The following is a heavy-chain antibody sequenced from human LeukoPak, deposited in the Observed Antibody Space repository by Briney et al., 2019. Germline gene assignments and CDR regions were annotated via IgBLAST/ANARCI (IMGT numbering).Heavy chain of an antibody. CDR2: INTNNGNP. CDR3: AREPPYDPNYYGSGVDY. CDR1: GYTFTNYA. Sequence: RASVKVSCKASGYTFTNYAINWVRQAPGQGLEWMGWINTNNGNPTYAQGFTGRFVFSLDTSVSTAYLQISSLKAEDTAVYYCAREPPYDPNYYGSGVDYWGQGTLVTVSS. D-gene: IGHD3-10*01. J-gene: IGHJ4*02. V-gene: IGHV7-4-1*02.